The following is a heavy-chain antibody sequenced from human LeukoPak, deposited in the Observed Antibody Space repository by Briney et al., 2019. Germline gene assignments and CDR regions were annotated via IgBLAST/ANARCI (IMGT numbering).Heavy chain of an antibody. V-gene: IGHV3-23*01. CDR2: ISGSGGST. D-gene: IGHD4-17*01. J-gene: IGHJ6*03. CDR1: GFTVSSNY. Sequence: GSLRLSCAASGFTVSSNYMSWVRQAPGKGLEWVSAISGSGGSTYYADSVKGRFTISRDNSKNTLYLQMNSLRAEDTAVYYCAKPRDGYGDYEVLNYMDVWGRGTTVTISS. CDR3: AKPRDGYGDYEVLNYMDV.